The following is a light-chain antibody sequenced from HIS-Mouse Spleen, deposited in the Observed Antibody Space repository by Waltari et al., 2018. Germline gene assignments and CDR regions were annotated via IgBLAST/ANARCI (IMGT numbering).Light chain of an antibody. CDR3: QQFNSYPQGIT. V-gene: IGKV1-13*02. J-gene: IGKJ5*01. Sequence: AIQLTQSPSSLSASVGDRVTITCRASQGISSALAWYQQKPGKAPKLLIYDASSLESGVPSRFSGSGSGTDFTLTISSLQPEDFATYYCQQFNSYPQGITFGQGT. CDR1: QGISSA. CDR2: DAS.